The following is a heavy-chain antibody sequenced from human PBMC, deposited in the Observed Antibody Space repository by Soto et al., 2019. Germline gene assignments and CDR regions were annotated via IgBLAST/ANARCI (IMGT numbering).Heavy chain of an antibody. D-gene: IGHD6-19*01. CDR2: INAGNGNT. CDR3: ASAVAVPPNFDN. CDR1: GYTFTGYA. J-gene: IGHJ4*02. V-gene: IGHV1-3*05. Sequence: QVQLVQSGAEEKKPGASVKVSCKASGYTFTGYAMHWVRQAPGQRLEWMGWINAGNGNTKYSQKFQGRVTITRDTSASTAYRDVTGLISKDTAVYSCASAVAVPPNFDNGGQGPLVTFPS.